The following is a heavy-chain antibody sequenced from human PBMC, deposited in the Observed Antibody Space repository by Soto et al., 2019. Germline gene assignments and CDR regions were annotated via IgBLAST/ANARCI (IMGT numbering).Heavy chain of an antibody. Sequence: QVQLQESGPGLVKPSGTLSLTCAVSGGSISSSNWWSWVRQPPGKGLEWIGEIYHSGSTNYNPSLKSRVTISVDXXQXQXXLKLSSVTAADTAVYYCARMSWVRGVVHYYYGMDVWGQGTTVTVSS. D-gene: IGHD2-15*01. CDR2: IYHSGST. J-gene: IGHJ6*02. CDR1: GGSISSSNW. CDR3: ARMSWVRGVVHYYYGMDV. V-gene: IGHV4-4*02.